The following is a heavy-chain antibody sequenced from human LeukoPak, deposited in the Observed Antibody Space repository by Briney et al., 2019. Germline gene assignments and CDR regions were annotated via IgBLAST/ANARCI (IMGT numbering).Heavy chain of an antibody. V-gene: IGHV4-4*02. D-gene: IGHD2-2*01. CDR1: GGSISSSNW. CDR3: ASGCRSSTSCYYYYYYGMDV. J-gene: IGHJ6*02. CDR2: IYHSGST. Sequence: PSGTLSLTCAVSGGSISSSNWWSWVRQPPGKGLEWIGEIYHSGSTNYNPSLKSRVTISVDKSKNQFSLKLSSVTAADTAVYYCASGCRSSTSCYYYYYYGMDVWGQGTTVTVSS.